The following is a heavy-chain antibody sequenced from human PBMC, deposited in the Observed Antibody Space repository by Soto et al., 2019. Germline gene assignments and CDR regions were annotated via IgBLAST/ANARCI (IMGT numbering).Heavy chain of an antibody. Sequence: GGSLRLSCAASGFTFSSYSMNWVRQAPGKGLEWVSSISSSSSYIYYADSVKGQFTISRDNAKNSLYLQMNSLRAEDTAVYYCARDRVAARLTPDYWGQGTLVTVSS. J-gene: IGHJ4*02. CDR2: ISSSSSYI. D-gene: IGHD6-6*01. CDR3: ARDRVAARLTPDY. CDR1: GFTFSSYS. V-gene: IGHV3-21*01.